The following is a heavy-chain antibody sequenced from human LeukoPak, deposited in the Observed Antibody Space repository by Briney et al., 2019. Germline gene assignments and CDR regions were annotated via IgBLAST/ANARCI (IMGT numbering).Heavy chain of an antibody. V-gene: IGHV3-13*01. CDR1: GFTFSSYD. CDR2: IGTAGDT. Sequence: PGGSLRLSCAASGFTFSSYDMHWVRQATGKGLEWVSAIGTAGDTYYPGSVKGRFTISRENAKNSLYLQMNSLRAGDTAVYYCARAVPVRESSDAFDIWGQGTMVTVSS. D-gene: IGHD3-10*01. CDR3: ARAVPVRESSDAFDI. J-gene: IGHJ3*02.